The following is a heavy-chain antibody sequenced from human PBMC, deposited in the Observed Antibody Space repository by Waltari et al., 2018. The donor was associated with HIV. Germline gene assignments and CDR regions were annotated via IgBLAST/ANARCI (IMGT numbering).Heavy chain of an antibody. V-gene: IGHV3-48*04. CDR1: GFNFSSYA. D-gene: IGHD6-6*01. J-gene: IGHJ4*02. CDR2: RSSSGTTI. Sequence: EVKLVESGGGLVQLGGSLRLSCAASGFNFSSYAMNWVRRVPGKGREWGSYRSSSGTTINYAESVKGRVTISRDDATNLLYLQMGSLRAGDTAVYCCARKRFGSSYFGDWGQGTLVTVSS. CDR3: ARKRFGSSYFGD.